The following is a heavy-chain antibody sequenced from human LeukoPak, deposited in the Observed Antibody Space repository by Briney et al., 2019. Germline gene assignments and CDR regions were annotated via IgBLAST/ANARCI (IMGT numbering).Heavy chain of an antibody. CDR3: AKSGSYRFDY. V-gene: IGHV3-21*01. CDR1: GFTFSSYS. J-gene: IGHJ4*02. D-gene: IGHD1-26*01. Sequence: IPGGSLRLSYAASGFTFSSYSMNWVRRAPGKGLEWVSSISSSSSYIYYADSVKGRFTISRDNAKNPLYLQMNSLRDEDTAVYYCAKSGSYRFDYWGQGTLVTVSS. CDR2: ISSSSSYI.